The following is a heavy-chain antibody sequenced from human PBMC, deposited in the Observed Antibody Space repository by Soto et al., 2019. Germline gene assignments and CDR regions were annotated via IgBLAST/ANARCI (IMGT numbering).Heavy chain of an antibody. Sequence: PSQTLSLTCPISGDSVSSNSAAWNWIRQSPSRGLEWLGRTYYRSKWYNDYAVSVESRITINPDTSKNQFSLQLNSVTPEDTAVYYCARASSIAARLLVYNWFDPWGQGTLVTVSS. CDR1: GDSVSSNSAA. D-gene: IGHD6-6*01. CDR3: ARASSIAARLLVYNWFDP. J-gene: IGHJ5*02. CDR2: TYYRSKWYN. V-gene: IGHV6-1*01.